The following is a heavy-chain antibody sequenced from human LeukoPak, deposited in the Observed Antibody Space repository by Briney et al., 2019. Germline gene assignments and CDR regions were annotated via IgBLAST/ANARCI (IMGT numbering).Heavy chain of an antibody. V-gene: IGHV1-69*06. CDR2: IIPIFGTA. D-gene: IGHD6-13*01. J-gene: IGHJ6*04. CDR1: GFTFTDFS. Sequence: SVKVSCKASGFTFTDFSMHWVRQAPGQGLEWMGGIIPIFGTANYAQKFQGRVTITADKSTSTAYMELSSLRSEDTAVYYCARGRVAAAGPYYYYGMDVWGKGTTVTVSS. CDR3: ARGRVAAAGPYYYYGMDV.